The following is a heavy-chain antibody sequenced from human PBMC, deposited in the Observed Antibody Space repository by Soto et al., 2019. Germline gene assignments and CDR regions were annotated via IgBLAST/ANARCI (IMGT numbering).Heavy chain of an antibody. CDR3: ARERGSSYGSYYGMDV. Sequence: LSITCAVFGGSISSYYWSWIRQPPGKGLEWIGYISYSGSTNYNPSLKSRVTISVDASKNQFPLKLSSVTAADTAVYYCARERGSSYGSYYGMDVWGQGTTVTVSS. D-gene: IGHD5-18*01. J-gene: IGHJ6*02. CDR1: GGSISSYY. CDR2: ISYSGST. V-gene: IGHV4-59*01.